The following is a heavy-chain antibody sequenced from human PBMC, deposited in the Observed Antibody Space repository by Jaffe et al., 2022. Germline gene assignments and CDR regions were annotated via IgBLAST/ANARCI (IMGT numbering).Heavy chain of an antibody. D-gene: IGHD3-16*02. V-gene: IGHV3-74*01. CDR3: ARDHLGYDYIWGSYRYDFDY. Sequence: EVQLVESGGGLVQPGGSLRLSCAASGFTFSSYWMHWVRQAPGKGLVWVSRINSDGSSTSYADSVKGRFTISRDNAKNTLYLQMNSLRAEDTAVYYCARDHLGYDYIWGSYRYDFDYWGQGTLVTVSS. CDR1: GFTFSSYW. J-gene: IGHJ4*02. CDR2: INSDGSST.